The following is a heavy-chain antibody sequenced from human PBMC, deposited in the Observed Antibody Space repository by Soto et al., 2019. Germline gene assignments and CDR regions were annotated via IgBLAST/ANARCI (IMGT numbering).Heavy chain of an antibody. CDR3: ARAKSGYYDY. D-gene: IGHD3-3*01. J-gene: IGHJ4*02. Sequence: QVQLVQSGAEVKKPGASVKVSCKASGYTFTSYDINWVRQATGQGLEWMGWMNPNSGNTGYAQKFQGRVTRTRNTSISTAYMGLSSLGSEDTAVDYGARAKSGYYDYWGQGTLVTVSS. CDR1: GYTFTSYD. V-gene: IGHV1-8*01. CDR2: MNPNSGNT.